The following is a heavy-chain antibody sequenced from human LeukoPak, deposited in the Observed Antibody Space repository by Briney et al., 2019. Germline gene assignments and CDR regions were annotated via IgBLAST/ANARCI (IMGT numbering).Heavy chain of an antibody. CDR1: GGSFSGYY. V-gene: IGHV4-34*01. J-gene: IGHJ6*03. Sequence: SETLSLTCAVYGGSFSGYYWSWIRQPPGKGLEWIGEIIHSGSTNYNPSLKSRVTMSVDTSKNQFSLNLNSVTAADTAVYYCARGLGSSGWPGNYYYYMDVWGKGTTVTVSS. CDR3: ARGLGSSGWPGNYYYYMDV. D-gene: IGHD6-19*01. CDR2: IIHSGST.